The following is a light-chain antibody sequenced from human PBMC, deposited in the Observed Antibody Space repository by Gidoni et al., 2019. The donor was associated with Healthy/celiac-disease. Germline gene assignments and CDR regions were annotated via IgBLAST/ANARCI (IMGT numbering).Light chain of an antibody. Sequence: QSVLTQPPSASGTPGQRVTISCSGSSPNIGSNYVYWYQQLPGPAPKLLIYSNNQRPPGVPDRFSGSKSGTAASLAISGLRSEDEADYYCAAWDDSLSGVVFGGGTKLTVL. CDR3: AAWDDSLSGVV. J-gene: IGLJ2*01. CDR2: SNN. CDR1: SPNIGSNY. V-gene: IGLV1-47*02.